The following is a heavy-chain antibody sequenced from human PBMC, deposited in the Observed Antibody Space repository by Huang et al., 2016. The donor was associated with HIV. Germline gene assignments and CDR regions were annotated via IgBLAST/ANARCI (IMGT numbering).Heavy chain of an antibody. J-gene: IGHJ4*01. CDR2: ISNDGKNK. CDR3: AKDPTLFERRGYYFDY. CDR1: GVTFTSAGFGLMFNNYA. D-gene: IGHD2-15*01. V-gene: IGHV3-30*04. Sequence: QVQLVESGGGEVQPGRALRLSCGASGVTFTSAGFGLMFNNYAMQWVRQFPVKGLEWVAFISNDGKNKYYADSVKGRFTSSRDNSRNTLYLEMKSLRVEDTAVYYCAKDPTLFERRGYYFDYWGRGTLVTVSS.